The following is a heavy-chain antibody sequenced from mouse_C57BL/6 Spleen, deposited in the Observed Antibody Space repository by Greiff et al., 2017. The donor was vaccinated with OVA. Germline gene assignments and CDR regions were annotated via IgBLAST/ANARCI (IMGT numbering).Heavy chain of an antibody. Sequence: QVQLQQPGAELVKPGASVKMSCKASGYTFTSYWITWVKQRPGQGLEWIGDIYPGSGSTNYNEKFKGKATLTVDTSSSTAYMQLSSLTSEDSAVYYCARREGRILYYAMDYWGQGTSVTVSS. CDR1: GYTFTSYW. CDR3: ARREGRILYYAMDY. CDR2: IYPGSGST. D-gene: IGHD3-3*01. J-gene: IGHJ4*01. V-gene: IGHV1-55*01.